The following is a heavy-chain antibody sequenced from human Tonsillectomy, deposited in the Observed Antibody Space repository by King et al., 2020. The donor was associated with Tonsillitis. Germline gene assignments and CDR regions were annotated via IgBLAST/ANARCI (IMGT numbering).Heavy chain of an antibody. CDR2: ISSISNYI. V-gene: IGHV3-21*01. CDR3: ARDEGAAAGNGDFDY. D-gene: IGHD6-13*01. J-gene: IGHJ4*02. CDR1: GFTFSSYS. Sequence: VQLVESGGGLVKPGGSLRLSCAASGFTFSSYSMNGVRQAPGKGLEWVSSISSISNYIYYADSVKGRFTISRDNAKNSLYLQMNSLRAEDTAVYYCARDEGAAAGNGDFDYWGQGTLVTVSS.